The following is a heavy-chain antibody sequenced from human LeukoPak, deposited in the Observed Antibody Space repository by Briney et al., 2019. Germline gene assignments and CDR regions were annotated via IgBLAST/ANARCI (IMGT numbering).Heavy chain of an antibody. D-gene: IGHD6-13*01. Sequence: GGSPRLSCAASGFTFSSYWMTWVRQAPGKGLEWVASIKQDRSEKYYVDSVKGRFTISRDNAKSSLFLQMNSLRAEDTAVYYCARDSGIAPAGYYHYYGMDVWGQGTTVTVSS. J-gene: IGHJ6*02. CDR2: IKQDRSEK. V-gene: IGHV3-7*01. CDR1: GFTFSSYW. CDR3: ARDSGIAPAGYYHYYGMDV.